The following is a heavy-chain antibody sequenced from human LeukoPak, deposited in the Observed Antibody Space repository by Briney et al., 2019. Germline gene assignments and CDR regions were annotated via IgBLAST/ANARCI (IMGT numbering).Heavy chain of an antibody. J-gene: IGHJ4*02. CDR2: VSGSGVST. CDR1: GFTFSSYA. CDR3: AKVGSGWYYFDY. Sequence: PGRSLRLSCAASGFTFSSYAMSWVRQAPGKGLEWVSAVSGSGVSTYYADSVKGRFTISRDNSKNTLYLQMYSLRAEDTAVYYCAKVGSGWYYFDYWGQGTLATVSS. V-gene: IGHV3-23*01. D-gene: IGHD6-19*01.